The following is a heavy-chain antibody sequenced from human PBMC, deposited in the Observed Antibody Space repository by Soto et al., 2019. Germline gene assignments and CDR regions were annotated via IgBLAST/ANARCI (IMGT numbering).Heavy chain of an antibody. CDR1: GFTFSSYS. D-gene: IGHD6-13*01. V-gene: IGHV3-33*08. CDR2: IWYDGSNK. CDR3: ARGYSSSRDLGY. J-gene: IGHJ4*02. Sequence: PGGSLRLSCAASGFTFSSYSMHWVRQAPGKGLEWVAVIWYDGSNKYYADSVKGRFIISRDNSKNTLYLQMNSLRADDTAVYYCARGYSSSRDLGYWGQGTLVTVSS.